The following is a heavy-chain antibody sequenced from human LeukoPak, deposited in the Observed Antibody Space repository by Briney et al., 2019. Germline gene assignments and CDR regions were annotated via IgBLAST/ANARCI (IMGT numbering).Heavy chain of an antibody. J-gene: IGHJ4*02. Sequence: GGSLGLSCAASGFTFSSYWMSWVRQAPGKGLEWVSRIASDGSSTTYADSVKGRFSISRDNAKNTLYPQMNSLRVEDTAVYYCARGRPHGNDYWGQGTLVTVSS. CDR1: GFTFSSYW. CDR2: IASDGSST. V-gene: IGHV3-74*01. CDR3: ARGRPHGNDY. D-gene: IGHD4-23*01.